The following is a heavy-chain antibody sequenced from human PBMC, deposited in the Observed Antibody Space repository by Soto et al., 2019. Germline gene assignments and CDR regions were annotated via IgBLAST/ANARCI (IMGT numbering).Heavy chain of an antibody. J-gene: IGHJ4*02. CDR2: ISGGSSVT. V-gene: IGHV3-23*01. CDR1: GFTFSDYA. Sequence: VGSLRLSCTASGFTFSDYAMAWVRQAPGKGLEWVSTISGGSSVTYYGDSVKGRFTISRDNAKKTLFLQLNRLSAEDTATYYCAKVLSKNYYYLFDFSGQVTQVTLSP. D-gene: IGHD3-10*01. CDR3: AKVLSKNYYYLFDF.